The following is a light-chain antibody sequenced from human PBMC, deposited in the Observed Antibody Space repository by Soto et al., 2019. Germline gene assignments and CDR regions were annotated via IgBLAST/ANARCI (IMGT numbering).Light chain of an antibody. CDR1: QSVSRY. Sequence: EIVLTQSPATLSLSPGERATLSCRASQSVSRYLAWYQQKPGQAPRLLIYDASNRATGIPARFSGSGSGTDFTLTISSLEPEDFAVYYCQQSSNWPPTWTFGQGTKVDIK. CDR3: QQSSNWPPTWT. V-gene: IGKV3-11*01. J-gene: IGKJ1*01. CDR2: DAS.